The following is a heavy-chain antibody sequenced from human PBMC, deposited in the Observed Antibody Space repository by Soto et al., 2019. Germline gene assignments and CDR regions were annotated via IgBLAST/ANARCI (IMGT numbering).Heavy chain of an antibody. J-gene: IGHJ4*02. CDR1: GYTFTNYA. V-gene: IGHV1-3*04. Sequence: QVQLVQSGAEVKKPGASVKVSCKASGYTFTNYAIHWVRQAPGQRLEWMGWINTAKENTKYSQKFQGRVTITRDTSASIVYMELSSLRSEDTAVYYCARGNSWSYFDYWGQGTLVTVSS. D-gene: IGHD6-13*01. CDR2: INTAKENT. CDR3: ARGNSWSYFDY.